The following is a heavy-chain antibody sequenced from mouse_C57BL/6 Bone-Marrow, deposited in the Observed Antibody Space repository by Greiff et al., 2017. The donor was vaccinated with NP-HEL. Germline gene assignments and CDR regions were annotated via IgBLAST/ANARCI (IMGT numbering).Heavy chain of an antibody. J-gene: IGHJ2*01. D-gene: IGHD3-3*01. CDR3: AREGPYYFAY. Sequence: VQLQQSGPELVKPGASVKISCKASGYSFTGYYMNWVKQSPEKSLEWIGEINPSTGGTTYNQKFKAKATLTGDKSSSTAYMQLKDLTAEDSAVYYCAREGPYYFAYWGQGTPLTVSS. CDR2: INPSTGGT. CDR1: GYSFTGYY. V-gene: IGHV1-42*01.